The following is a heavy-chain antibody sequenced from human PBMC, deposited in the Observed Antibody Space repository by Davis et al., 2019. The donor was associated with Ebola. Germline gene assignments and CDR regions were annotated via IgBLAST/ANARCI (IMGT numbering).Heavy chain of an antibody. D-gene: IGHD3-10*01. V-gene: IGHV3-33*01. J-gene: IGHJ6*02. CDR3: ARDPLWFYGMDV. Sequence: PGGSLRLSCAASGFTFSSYGMHWVRQAPGKGLEWVAVIWYDGSNKYYADSVKGRFTISRDNSKNTLYLQMNSLRAEDTAVYYCARDPLWFYGMDVWGQGTTVTVSS. CDR1: GFTFSSYG. CDR2: IWYDGSNK.